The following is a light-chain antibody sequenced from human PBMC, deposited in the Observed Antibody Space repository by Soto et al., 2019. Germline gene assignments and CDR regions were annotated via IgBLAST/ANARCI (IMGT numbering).Light chain of an antibody. J-gene: IGKJ5*01. CDR2: AAS. V-gene: IGKV1-39*01. CDR3: QQSYSTPIT. Sequence: DIQMTQSPSYLSVSAGDRLTMTCRASPSISSYLNWYQQKPGKAPKLLIYAASSLQGGVPSRFSGSGSGTDFTLTISSLQPEDFATYYCQQSYSTPITFGQGTRLEIK. CDR1: PSISSY.